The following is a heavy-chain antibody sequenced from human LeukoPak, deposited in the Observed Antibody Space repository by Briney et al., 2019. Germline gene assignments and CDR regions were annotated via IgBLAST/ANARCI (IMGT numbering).Heavy chain of an antibody. CDR1: GGSFSGYY. Sequence: SETLSLTCAVYGGSFSGYYWSWIRQPPGKGLEWIGEINHSGSTNYNPSLKSRVTISVDTSKNQFYLKLSSVPAADTAVYYCASRYFGYMDVWGKGTTVTVSS. D-gene: IGHD2-21*01. V-gene: IGHV4-34*01. J-gene: IGHJ6*03. CDR3: ASRYFGYMDV. CDR2: INHSGST.